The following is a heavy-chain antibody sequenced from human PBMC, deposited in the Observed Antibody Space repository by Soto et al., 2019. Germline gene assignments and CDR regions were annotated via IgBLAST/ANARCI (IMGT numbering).Heavy chain of an antibody. Sequence: GGSLRLSCAASGFTFSSYSMNWVRQAPGKGLEWVSSISSSSSYIYYADSVKGRFTISRDNAKNSLYLQMNSLRAEDTAVYYCARDFRSGGSWEYFQHWGQGTLVTVSS. V-gene: IGHV3-21*01. J-gene: IGHJ1*01. CDR1: GFTFSSYS. CDR3: ARDFRSGGSWEYFQH. CDR2: ISSSSSYI. D-gene: IGHD2-15*01.